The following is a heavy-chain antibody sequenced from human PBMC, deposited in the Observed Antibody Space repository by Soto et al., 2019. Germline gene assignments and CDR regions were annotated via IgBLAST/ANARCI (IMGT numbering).Heavy chain of an antibody. D-gene: IGHD1-1*01. CDR1: GFTFSSFS. J-gene: IGHJ4*02. CDR2: ISGSSDIT. V-gene: IGHV3-23*01. CDR3: ATQGFRGTTGTT. Sequence: GGSLRLSCAASGFTFSSFSMGWVRQAPGKGLEWVSLISGSSDITYYANSVKGRFTITRDNSKNTLYLQINSMRAEATAVSFCATQGFRGTTGTTWGQGTLVTVSS.